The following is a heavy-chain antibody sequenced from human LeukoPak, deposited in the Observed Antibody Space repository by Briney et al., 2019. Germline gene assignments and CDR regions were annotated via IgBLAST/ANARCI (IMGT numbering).Heavy chain of an antibody. CDR2: IYYSGST. Sequence: SETLSLTCTVSGGSISSYYWSWIRQPPGKGLEWMGYIYYSGSTNYNPSLKSRVTISVDTSKNQFSLKLSSVTAADTAVYYCARTVEYCGGDCYSFDYWGQGTLVTVSS. V-gene: IGHV4-59*01. J-gene: IGHJ4*02. D-gene: IGHD2-21*01. CDR3: ARTVEYCGGDCYSFDY. CDR1: GGSISSYY.